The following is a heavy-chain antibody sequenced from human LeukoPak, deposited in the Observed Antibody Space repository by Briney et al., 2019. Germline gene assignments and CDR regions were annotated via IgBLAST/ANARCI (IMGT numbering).Heavy chain of an antibody. CDR2: INPNSGGT. Sequence: GASVKVSCKASGYTFTGYYMHWVRQAPGQGLEWMGWINPNSGGTNYAQKFQGRVTMTRDTSTSTAYMELSSLRSDDTAVYYCARVSPPRVGYKFFDYWGQGTLVTVSS. D-gene: IGHD5-24*01. CDR1: GYTFTGYY. CDR3: ARVSPPRVGYKFFDY. V-gene: IGHV1-2*02. J-gene: IGHJ4*02.